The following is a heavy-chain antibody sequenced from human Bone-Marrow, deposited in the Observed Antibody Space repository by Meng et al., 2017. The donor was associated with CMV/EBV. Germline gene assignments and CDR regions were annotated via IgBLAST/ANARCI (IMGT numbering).Heavy chain of an antibody. D-gene: IGHD4-11*01. J-gene: IGHJ6*02. CDR1: GFTVSSNY. CDR3: TMDYTRIFGMDV. V-gene: IGHV3-66*01. CDR2: IYSGGST. Sequence: GESLKISCAASGFTVSSNYMSWVRQAPGKGLEWVSVIYSGGSTYYAAPVKGRFTISRDDSKNTLYLQMNSLKTEDTAVYYCTMDYTRIFGMDVWGQGTTVTVSS.